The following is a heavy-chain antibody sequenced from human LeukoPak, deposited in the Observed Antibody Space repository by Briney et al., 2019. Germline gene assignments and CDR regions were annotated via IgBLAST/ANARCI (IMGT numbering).Heavy chain of an antibody. CDR3: EKAYSFDFGHNVGDYYYYMDV. D-gene: IGHD5-18*01. V-gene: IGHV3-64*01. Sequence: GGSLRLSCAASGFTFSSYAMHWVRQAPGKGLEYVSAISSNGGSTYYANSVKGRFTISRDNSKNTLYLQMNSLRAEDTAVYYCEKAYSFDFGHNVGDYYYYMDVWGKGTTVTVSS. CDR1: GFTFSSYA. CDR2: ISSNGGST. J-gene: IGHJ6*03.